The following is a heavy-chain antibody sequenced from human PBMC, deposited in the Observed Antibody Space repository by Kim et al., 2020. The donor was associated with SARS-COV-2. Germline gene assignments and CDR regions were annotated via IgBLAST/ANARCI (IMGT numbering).Heavy chain of an antibody. J-gene: IGHJ4*02. Sequence: GGSLRLSCAASGFTFSSYGMHWVRQAPGKGLEWVAVIWYDGSNKYYADSVKGRFTISRDNSKNTLYLQMNSLRAEDTAVYYCARDSAGYSRKAPLVYWGQGTLVTVSS. CDR3: ARDSAGYSRKAPLVY. CDR2: IWYDGSNK. CDR1: GFTFSSYG. D-gene: IGHD6-13*01. V-gene: IGHV3-33*01.